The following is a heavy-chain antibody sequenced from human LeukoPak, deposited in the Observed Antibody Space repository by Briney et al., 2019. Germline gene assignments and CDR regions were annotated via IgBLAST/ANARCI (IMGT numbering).Heavy chain of an antibody. Sequence: SETLSLTCPVSGYSISSGYYWGWIRQPPGKGLEWIATISHSGSTYYNPSLKRRVTISVDTSKKQFSLKLSSVTSADTAVYYCARDLYSSRTNDAFVIWGQGTMVTVSS. CDR1: GYSISSGYY. D-gene: IGHD6-13*01. CDR2: ISHSGST. J-gene: IGHJ3*02. CDR3: ARDLYSSRTNDAFVI. V-gene: IGHV4-38-2*02.